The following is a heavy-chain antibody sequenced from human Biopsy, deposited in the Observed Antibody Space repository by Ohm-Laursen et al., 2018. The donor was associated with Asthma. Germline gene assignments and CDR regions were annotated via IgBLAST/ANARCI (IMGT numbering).Heavy chain of an antibody. Sequence: SQTLSLTCAVSGGSISSGGYYWSWIRQHPGKGLEWIEYIYYSGSSYYNPSLKSRVTISVDTSKSQFSLNLSSVTAADTAAYYCARERAGYYGSGSYLGYWGQGTLVTVSS. CDR2: IYYSGSS. CDR3: ARERAGYYGSGSYLGY. CDR1: GGSISSGGYY. V-gene: IGHV4-31*11. D-gene: IGHD3-10*01. J-gene: IGHJ4*02.